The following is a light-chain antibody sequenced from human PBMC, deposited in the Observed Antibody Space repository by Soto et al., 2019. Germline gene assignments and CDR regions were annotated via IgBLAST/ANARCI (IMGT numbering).Light chain of an antibody. J-gene: IGKJ5*01. CDR1: QGISTY. CDR2: AAS. Sequence: IQLTQSPSFLSASVGDRVTITCRASQGISTYLNWYQQKPGKAPKVLIYAASSLQSGVPSRFSGSGSETDFTLTISSLQPEDFATYYCQQSFSTPTFGQGTRLEIK. V-gene: IGKV1-39*01. CDR3: QQSFSTPT.